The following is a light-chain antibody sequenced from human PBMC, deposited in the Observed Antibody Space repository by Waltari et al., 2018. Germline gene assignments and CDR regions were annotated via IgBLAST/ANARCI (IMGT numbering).Light chain of an antibody. J-gene: IGLJ3*02. CDR2: KYD. Sequence: QSVLTQPPSASGTPGQRVTISCFGSTSNIGSHYVSWYQHIPGTTPKLIIHKYDQRPSGVPDRFSGSVSGTSASLAISGLRSEDEADYYCTAWDDNLSVVFGGGTKLTVL. CDR3: TAWDDNLSVV. CDR1: TSNIGSHY. V-gene: IGLV1-47*01.